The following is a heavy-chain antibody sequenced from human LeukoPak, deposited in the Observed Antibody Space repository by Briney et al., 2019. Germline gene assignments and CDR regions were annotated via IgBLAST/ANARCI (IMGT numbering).Heavy chain of an antibody. J-gene: IGHJ4*02. V-gene: IGHV4-4*07. CDR2: IYTSGST. CDR1: GGSISSYY. D-gene: IGHD6-19*01. CDR3: ARSIAEAGKVNYFDY. Sequence: SETLSLTCTVSGGSISSYYWSWIRQPAGKGLGWIGRIYTSGSTNYNPSLKSRVTMSVDTSKNQFSLKLSSVTAADTAVYYCARSIAEAGKVNYFDYWGQGTLVTVSS.